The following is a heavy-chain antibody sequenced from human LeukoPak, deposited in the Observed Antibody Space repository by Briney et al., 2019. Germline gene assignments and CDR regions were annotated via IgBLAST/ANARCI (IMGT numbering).Heavy chain of an antibody. J-gene: IGHJ4*02. D-gene: IGHD3-22*01. CDR1: GFTFSSYN. CDR2: ITSSSTYI. CDR3: ARHVVAVGFDY. Sequence: NAGGSLRLSCAASGFTFSSYNMNWVRQAPGKGLEWVSSITSSSTYIYYADSVKGRFTISRDNAKNSLYLQMNSLRAEDTAVYYCARHVVAVGFDYWGQGTLVTVSS. V-gene: IGHV3-21*01.